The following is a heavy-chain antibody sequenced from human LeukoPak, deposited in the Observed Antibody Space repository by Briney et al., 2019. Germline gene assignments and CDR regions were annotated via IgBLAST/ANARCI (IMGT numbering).Heavy chain of an antibody. CDR3: ATVPVVATGRKDYYYYYYMDV. J-gene: IGHJ6*03. CDR2: VDPEEGET. Sequence: RASVKVSCKVSGYTFTDYYMHWVQQAPGKGLEWMGLVDPEEGETIYAEKLQGRVTITADTSTDTSYMELSSLRSEDTAVYYCATVPVVATGRKDYYYYYYMDVWGKGTTVTVSS. V-gene: IGHV1-69-2*01. D-gene: IGHD5-12*01. CDR1: GYTFTDYY.